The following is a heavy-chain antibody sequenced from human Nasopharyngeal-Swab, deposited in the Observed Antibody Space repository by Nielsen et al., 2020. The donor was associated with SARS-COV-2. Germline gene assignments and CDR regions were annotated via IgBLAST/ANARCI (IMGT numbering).Heavy chain of an antibody. CDR1: GFTFGNYW. CDR2: INGDGSSK. CDR3: ARVPTDSWFGDHFDY. V-gene: IGHV3-74*01. J-gene: IGHJ4*02. D-gene: IGHD3-10*01. Sequence: GESLKISCVASGFTFGNYWMHWVRQVPGKGLVWVSHINGDGSSKTYADSVKGRFTISRDNAKNTLYLQMNSLRAEDTAVYYCARVPTDSWFGDHFDYWGQGTLVTVSS.